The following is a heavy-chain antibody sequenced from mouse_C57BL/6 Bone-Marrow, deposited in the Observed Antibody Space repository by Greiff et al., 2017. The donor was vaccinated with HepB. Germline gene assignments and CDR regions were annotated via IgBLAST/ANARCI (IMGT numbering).Heavy chain of an antibody. J-gene: IGHJ1*03. V-gene: IGHV1-64*01. CDR2: IHPNSGST. D-gene: IGHD1-1*01. CDR3: ARESLYYYGSSPYWYFDV. Sequence: QVQLQQPGAELVKPGASVKLSCKASGYTFTSYWMHWVKQRPGQGLEWIGMIHPNSGSTNYNEKFKSKATLTVDKSSSTAYMQLSSLTSEDSAVYYCARESLYYYGSSPYWYFDVWGTGTTVTVSS. CDR1: GYTFTSYW.